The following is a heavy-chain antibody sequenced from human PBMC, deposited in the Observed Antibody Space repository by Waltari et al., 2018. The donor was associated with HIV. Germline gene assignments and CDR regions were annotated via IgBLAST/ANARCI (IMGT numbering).Heavy chain of an antibody. Sequence: QVQLVQSGAEVKKPGSSVRVSCKVSGGTFSSYAINWVRQAPRQGLEWMGGIIPAFGTANYAEGFQGRVTITADEYTSTAYMDLSSLRSEDTAMYFCARDHRGNKLLYGMDVWGQGTTVTV. CDR2: IIPAFGTA. CDR1: GGTFSSYA. CDR3: ARDHRGNKLLYGMDV. J-gene: IGHJ6*02. V-gene: IGHV1-69*01.